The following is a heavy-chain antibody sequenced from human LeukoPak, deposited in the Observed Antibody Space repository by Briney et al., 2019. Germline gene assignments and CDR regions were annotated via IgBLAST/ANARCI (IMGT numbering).Heavy chain of an antibody. CDR2: IYYSGNT. CDR1: GGSISVTNYY. V-gene: IGHV4-39*02. CDR3: AREIVTTYNWFDP. D-gene: IGHD4-17*01. Sequence: SETLSLTCIVSGGSISVTNYYWGWIRQPPGKGLEWIGSIYYSGNTYYNSHLRSRLTMSVDTSKEQFSLKLSSVTAADTAVYYCAREIVTTYNWFDPWGQGTLVTVSS. J-gene: IGHJ5*02.